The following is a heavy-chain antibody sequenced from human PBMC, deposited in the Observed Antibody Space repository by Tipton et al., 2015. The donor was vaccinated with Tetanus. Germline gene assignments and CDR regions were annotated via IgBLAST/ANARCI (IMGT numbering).Heavy chain of an antibody. CDR2: IYYSGST. CDR1: GGSISSSSYY. D-gene: IGHD1-1*01. CDR3: ARGTMTAAT. V-gene: IGHV4-39*01. J-gene: IGHJ5*02. Sequence: TLSLTCTVSGGSISSSSYYWGWIRQPPGKGLEWIGSIYYSGSTYYNPSLKSRVTISVDTSKNQFSLKLSSVTAADTAVYYCARGTMTAATWGQGTLVTVSS.